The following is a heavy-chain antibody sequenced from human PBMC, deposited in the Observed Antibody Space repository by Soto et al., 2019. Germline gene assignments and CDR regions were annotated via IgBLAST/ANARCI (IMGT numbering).Heavy chain of an antibody. J-gene: IGHJ6*02. CDR3: ARGSSGGWYPEPNYYYYGMDV. D-gene: IGHD6-19*01. V-gene: IGHV1-46*01. Sequence: ASVKVSCKASGYTFTSYYMHWVRQAPGQGLEWMGIINPSGGSTSYAQKFQGRVTMTRDTSTSTVYMELSSLRSEDTAVYYCARGSSGGWYPEPNYYYYGMDVWGQGTTVTVSS. CDR2: INPSGGST. CDR1: GYTFTSYY.